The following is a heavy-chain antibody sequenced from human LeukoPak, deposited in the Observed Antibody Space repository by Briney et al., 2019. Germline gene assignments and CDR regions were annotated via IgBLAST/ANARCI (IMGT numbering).Heavy chain of an antibody. CDR2: FYYSGGT. CDR3: ARRIQLWTYGAGDAFDI. CDR1: GGSISRSNW. V-gene: IGHV4-4*02. D-gene: IGHD5-18*01. Sequence: SGTLSLTCAVPGGSISRSNWWSWVRQPPGKGLEGFGIFYYSGGTCYNPSLKSRGTISVDTSKNQFSLKLSSVTAADTAVYYCARRIQLWTYGAGDAFDIWGQGTMVTVSS. J-gene: IGHJ3*02.